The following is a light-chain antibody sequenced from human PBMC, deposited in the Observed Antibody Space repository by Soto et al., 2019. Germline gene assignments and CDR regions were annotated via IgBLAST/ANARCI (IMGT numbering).Light chain of an antibody. CDR2: GAS. CDR1: QSVSSN. V-gene: IGKV3-15*01. J-gene: IGKJ1*01. Sequence: EIVMMQSPATLSVSPGERATLSCRASQSVSSNLAWYQRKPGQAPRLLIYGASTRATGIPARFSGSGSGTEFTLTISSLQSEDFAVYYCQQYNLWPPWTFGQGTKVEIK. CDR3: QQYNLWPPWT.